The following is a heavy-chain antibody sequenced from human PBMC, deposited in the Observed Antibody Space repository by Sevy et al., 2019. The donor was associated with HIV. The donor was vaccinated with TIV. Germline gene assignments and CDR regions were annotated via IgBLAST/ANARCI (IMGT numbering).Heavy chain of an antibody. V-gene: IGHV3-33*01. CDR3: ARHCRDIVVVVAATERGAYLDY. CDR1: GFTFSSYG. CDR2: IWYAGSNK. D-gene: IGHD2-15*01. Sequence: GGSLRLSCAASGFTFSSYGMHWVRQAPGKGLEWVAVIWYAGSNKSYADSVKGRFTISRDNSKNTLYLQMNSLRAEDTAVYYCARHCRDIVVVVAATERGAYLDYWGQGTLVTVSS. J-gene: IGHJ4*02.